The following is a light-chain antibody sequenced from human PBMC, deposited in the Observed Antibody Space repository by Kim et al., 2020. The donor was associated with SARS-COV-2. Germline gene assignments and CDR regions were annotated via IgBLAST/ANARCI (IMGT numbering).Light chain of an antibody. CDR2: GKS. V-gene: IGLV3-19*01. CDR1: SLSSYC. J-gene: IGLJ2*01. CDR3: NSRDSSGNHLVV. Sequence: GKTVSNTGQGDSLSSYCAFVYQPMPGQAPVLVTYGKSTRPSGIPDLFSGSSSGSTASLTITGAQAEDEADYYCNSRDSSGNHLVVFGGGTQLTVL.